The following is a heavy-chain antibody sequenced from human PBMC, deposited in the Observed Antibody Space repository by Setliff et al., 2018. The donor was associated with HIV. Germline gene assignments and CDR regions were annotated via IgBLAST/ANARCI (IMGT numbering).Heavy chain of an antibody. CDR3: ARKRRDYYGSGSYFGFYFYYHMDV. CDR1: GYTFTGYY. V-gene: IGHV1-2*02. CDR2: INPNSGGT. J-gene: IGHJ6*03. Sequence: ASVKVSCKASGYTFTGYYMHWVRQAPGQGLEWMGWINPNSGGTNYAQNFQGRVTMTRDSSINTAYLELSNLTYDDSAIYYCARKRRDYYGSGSYFGFYFYYHMDVWGQGTTVTSP. D-gene: IGHD3-10*01.